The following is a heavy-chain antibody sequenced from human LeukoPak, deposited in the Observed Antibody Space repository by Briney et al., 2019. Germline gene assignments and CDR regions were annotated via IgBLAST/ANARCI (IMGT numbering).Heavy chain of an antibody. V-gene: IGHV1-18*01. CDR3: ARDKGGLYSSSFVDY. D-gene: IGHD6-13*01. J-gene: IGHJ4*02. Sequence: GASVKVSCKASGYTFTSYGISWVRQAPGQGLEWMGWISAYNGNTNYAQKLQGRVTMTTDTSTSTAYMELRSLRSDDTAVYYCARDKGGLYSSSFVDYWGQGTLVTVSS. CDR1: GYTFTSYG. CDR2: ISAYNGNT.